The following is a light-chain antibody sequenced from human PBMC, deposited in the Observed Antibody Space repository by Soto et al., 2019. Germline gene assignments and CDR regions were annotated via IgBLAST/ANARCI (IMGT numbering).Light chain of an antibody. J-gene: IGLJ2*01. CDR2: EVS. CDR3: SSYTSSSTLVV. CDR1: SSDVGGYNY. Sequence: QSVLTQPASVSGSPGQSITISCTGTSSDVGGYNYVSWYQQHPGKAPKLMIYEVSNRPSGVSNRFSGSKSGNTASLTISGLQAEDEADYYCSSYTSSSTLVVFXGGTKLTV. V-gene: IGLV2-14*01.